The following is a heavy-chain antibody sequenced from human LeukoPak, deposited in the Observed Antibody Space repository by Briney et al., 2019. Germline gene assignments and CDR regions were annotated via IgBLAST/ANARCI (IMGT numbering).Heavy chain of an antibody. CDR2: IIPIFGTA. CDR3: AREVFAGYRAFDY. Sequence: SVKVSCKASGGTFSSYAISWVRQAPGQGLEWMGGIIPIFGTANYAQKFQGRVTITADESMSTAYMELSSLRSEDTAVYYCAREVFAGYRAFDYWGQGTLVTVSS. D-gene: IGHD3-16*02. CDR1: GGTFSSYA. J-gene: IGHJ4*02. V-gene: IGHV1-69*13.